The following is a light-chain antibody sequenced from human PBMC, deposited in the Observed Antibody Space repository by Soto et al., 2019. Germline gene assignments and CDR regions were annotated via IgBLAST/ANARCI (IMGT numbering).Light chain of an antibody. CDR1: QSVSSD. CDR2: GAF. CDR3: QQYGGSPRT. Sequence: EIVMTQSPATLSVSPGERATLSCRASQSVSSDLAWYQQKPGQAPRLLIYGAFKRATGIPDRFSGSGSGTDFTLTISRMEPEDFAVYYCQQYGGSPRTFGQGTKV. J-gene: IGKJ1*01. V-gene: IGKV3-20*01.